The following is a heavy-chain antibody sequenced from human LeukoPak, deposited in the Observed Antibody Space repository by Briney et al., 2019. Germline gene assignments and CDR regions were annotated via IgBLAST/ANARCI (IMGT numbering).Heavy chain of an antibody. CDR3: ARRQYFRFDY. CDR1: GGSISSSSYY. J-gene: IGHJ4*02. CDR2: IYYSGST. D-gene: IGHD2/OR15-2a*01. Sequence: SETLSLTCTVSGGSISSSSYYWGWIRQPPGKGLEWIGSIYYSGSTYYNPSLKSRVTISVDTSKNQFSLKLSSVTAAGKPVYYCARRQYFRFDYWGQGPLVTVSS. V-gene: IGHV4-39*01.